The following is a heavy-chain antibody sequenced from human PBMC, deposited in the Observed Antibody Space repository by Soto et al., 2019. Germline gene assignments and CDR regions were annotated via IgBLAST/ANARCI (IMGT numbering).Heavy chain of an antibody. J-gene: IGHJ4*02. D-gene: IGHD3-3*01. V-gene: IGHV3-33*01. CDR2: IWYDGSNK. CDR3: ARELTLYGVALDY. Sequence: GGSLRLSCAASGFTFSSYGMHWVRQAPGKGLEWVAVIWYDGSNKYYADSVKGRFTISRDNSKNTLYLQMNSLSAEDTAVYYCARELTLYGVALDYWGQGTPVTVSS. CDR1: GFTFSSYG.